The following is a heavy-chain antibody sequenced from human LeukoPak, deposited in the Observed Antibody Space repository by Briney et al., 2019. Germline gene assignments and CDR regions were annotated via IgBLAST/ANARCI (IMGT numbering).Heavy chain of an antibody. D-gene: IGHD2-21*01. CDR1: GFTVSSNY. Sequence: GGSLRLSCAAPGFTVSSNYMSWVRQAPGKGLEWVSVIYSGGSTYYADSVKGRFTISRDNSKNTLYLQMNSLRAEDTAVYYCARGGLLPIYCGGDCYPPLDYWGQGTLVTISS. CDR3: ARGGLLPIYCGGDCYPPLDY. V-gene: IGHV3-53*01. J-gene: IGHJ4*02. CDR2: IYSGGST.